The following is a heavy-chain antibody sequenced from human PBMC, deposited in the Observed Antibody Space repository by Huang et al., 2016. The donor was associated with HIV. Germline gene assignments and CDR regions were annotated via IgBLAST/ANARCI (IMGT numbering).Heavy chain of an antibody. CDR2: IDYSGKI. J-gene: IGHJ4*02. CDR1: GSSISSSYY. V-gene: IGHV4-39*01. CDR3: ARPLTGTTALGY. Sequence: QLQLQESGPGLVKPSETLSLTCTVSGSSISSSYYWGWIRQPPGKGLVWIGNIDYSGKISYNPSLKSRVTISVDTSKNHISLKVDSVTAADTAVYYCARPLTGTTALGYWGQGTLVTVSS. D-gene: IGHD1-20*01.